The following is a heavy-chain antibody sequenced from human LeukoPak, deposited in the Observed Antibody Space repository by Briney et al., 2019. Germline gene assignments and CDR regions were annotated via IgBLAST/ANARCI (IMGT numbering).Heavy chain of an antibody. CDR1: GFTFSNYG. D-gene: IGHD3-22*01. J-gene: IGHJ4*02. Sequence: GGSLRLSCAASGFTFSNYGMHWVRQAPGKGLEWVTFIRYDGSNKYYADSVKGRFTISRDNSKNTLYLQMNSLRAEDTAVYYCAKVRFDYDSRGYYYDYWGPGTLVTVSS. CDR2: IRYDGSNK. CDR3: AKVRFDYDSRGYYYDY. V-gene: IGHV3-30*02.